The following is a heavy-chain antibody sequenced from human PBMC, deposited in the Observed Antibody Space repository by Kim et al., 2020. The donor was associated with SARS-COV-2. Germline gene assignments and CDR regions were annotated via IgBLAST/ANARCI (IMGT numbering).Heavy chain of an antibody. Sequence: ASVKVSCKASGYTFTSYYMHWVRQAPGQGLEWMGIINPSGGSTSYAQKFQGRVTMTRDTSTSTVYMELSSLRSEDTAVYYCARAPGQGYYDSSGVSAFDIWGQGTMVTVSS. V-gene: IGHV1-46*01. J-gene: IGHJ3*02. CDR1: GYTFTSYY. CDR3: ARAPGQGYYDSSGVSAFDI. CDR2: INPSGGST. D-gene: IGHD3-22*01.